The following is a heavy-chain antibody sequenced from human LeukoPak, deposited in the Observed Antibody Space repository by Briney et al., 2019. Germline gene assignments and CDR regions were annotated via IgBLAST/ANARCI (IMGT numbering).Heavy chain of an antibody. CDR2: INPNSGGT. CDR1: GYTFANYG. J-gene: IGHJ6*03. Sequence: ASVKVSCKASGYTFANYGLSWVRQAPGQGLEWMGRINPNSGGTNYAQKFQGRVTMTRDTSISTAYMKLSRLRSDDTAVYYCARDSSSPLYYYYMDVWGKGTTVTVSS. CDR3: ARDSSSPLYYYYMDV. V-gene: IGHV1-2*06. D-gene: IGHD6-13*01.